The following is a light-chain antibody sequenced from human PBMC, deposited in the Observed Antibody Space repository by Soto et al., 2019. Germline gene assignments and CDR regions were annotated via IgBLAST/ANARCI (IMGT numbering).Light chain of an antibody. J-gene: IGKJ4*01. V-gene: IGKV1-5*01. CDR3: QQYNTYSSLT. CDR2: DAS. CDR1: QSISSW. Sequence: DIQITQSPSPPSASVGDRGTITFRASQSISSWLAWYQQKLGRAPRLLIYDASGLESGVPSRFSGSGYGTEFTLTISSLQPDDFATYYCQQYNTYSSLTFGGGTKVDIK.